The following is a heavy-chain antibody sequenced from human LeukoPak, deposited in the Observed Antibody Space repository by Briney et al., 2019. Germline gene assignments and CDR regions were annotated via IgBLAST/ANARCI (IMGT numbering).Heavy chain of an antibody. D-gene: IGHD3-3*01. V-gene: IGHV1-2*02. Sequence: VASVKVSCKASGYTFTGYYIHWLRQAPGQGLEWMAWINPNSGDTTYAQKFQGRVTMTRDTSITTAYMDLSRLSSDDTAVYYCARDGGLDYWGQGTLVTVSS. J-gene: IGHJ4*02. CDR3: ARDGGLDY. CDR1: GYTFTGYY. CDR2: INPNSGDT.